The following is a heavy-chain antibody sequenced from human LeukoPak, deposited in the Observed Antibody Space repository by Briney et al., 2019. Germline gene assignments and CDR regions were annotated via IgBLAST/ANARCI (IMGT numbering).Heavy chain of an antibody. Sequence: PSETLSLTCTVSGGSISSYYWSWIRQSPGKGLEWIGYIYSTGNTYYNPSLKSRVNISVDTSKNQFSLELNSVTAADTAVYYCARDSYSYGYGGFDYWGQGILVTVSS. CDR2: IYSTGNT. D-gene: IGHD5-18*01. V-gene: IGHV4-4*09. CDR3: ARDSYSYGYGGFDY. CDR1: GGSISSYY. J-gene: IGHJ4*02.